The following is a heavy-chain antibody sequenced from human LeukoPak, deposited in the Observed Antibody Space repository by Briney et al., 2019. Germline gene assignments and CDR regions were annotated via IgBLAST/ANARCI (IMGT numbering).Heavy chain of an antibody. CDR3: TRSDYGDY. CDR2: ISNDGSRT. Sequence: PGGSLRLSCAASGITISRSWMHWVRHAPGKGLVWVSRISNDGSRTSYADSVKGRFTISRDNAKNTLYLQMNSLRAEDTAMYYCTRSDYGDYWGQGTLVTVSS. V-gene: IGHV3-74*01. J-gene: IGHJ4*02. CDR1: GITISRSW.